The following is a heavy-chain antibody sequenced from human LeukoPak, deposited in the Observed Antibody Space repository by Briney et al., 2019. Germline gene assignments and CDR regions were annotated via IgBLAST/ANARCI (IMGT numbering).Heavy chain of an antibody. V-gene: IGHV1-18*01. CDR2: ISAYNGNT. CDR1: GYTFTSYG. D-gene: IGHD1-20*01. CDR3: ASFNWNDAAGAFDI. Sequence: ASVKVSCKASGYTFTSYGISWVRQAPGQGLEWMGWISAYNGNTNYAQKLQGRVTMTTDTSTSTAYMELRSLRSDDTAVYYCASFNWNDAAGAFDIWGQGTMVIVSS. J-gene: IGHJ3*02.